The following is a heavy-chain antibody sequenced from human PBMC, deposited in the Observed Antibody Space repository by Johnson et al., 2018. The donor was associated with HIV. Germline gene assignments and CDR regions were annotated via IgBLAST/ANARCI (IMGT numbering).Heavy chain of an antibody. Sequence: QEQLVESGGGLVKPGGSLRLSCAASGFTFSDYYMSWIRQAPGKGLEWVSYISSSGSIIYYADSVKGRFTISRDNAKKSLYLQMNSLKTEDTAVYYCTTDCITMVQGDAFDIWGQGTMVTVSS. V-gene: IGHV3-11*01. CDR3: TTDCITMVQGDAFDI. J-gene: IGHJ3*02. CDR2: ISSSGSII. D-gene: IGHD3-10*01. CDR1: GFTFSDYY.